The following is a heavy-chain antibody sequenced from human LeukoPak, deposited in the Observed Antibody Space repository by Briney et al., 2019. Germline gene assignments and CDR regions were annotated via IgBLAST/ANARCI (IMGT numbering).Heavy chain of an antibody. D-gene: IGHD3-16*01. J-gene: IGHJ4*02. CDR1: GVSFSGYG. V-gene: IGHV3-33*01. Sequence: GGSLRLSCAASGVSFSGYGMHWVRQAPGKGLEWVAVIWYDGSKKYYADSVKGRFTISRDSSKNTVYLQMNSLRAEDTAVYYCARDYDYYFDSWGQGILVTVSS. CDR3: ARDYDYYFDS. CDR2: IWYDGSKK.